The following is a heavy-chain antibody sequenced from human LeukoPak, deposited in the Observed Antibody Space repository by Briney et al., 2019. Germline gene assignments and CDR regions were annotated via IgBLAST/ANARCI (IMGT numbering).Heavy chain of an antibody. V-gene: IGHV3-7*01. CDR1: GFTFSSYW. D-gene: IGHD2-2*01. CDR2: IKQDGSEK. Sequence: GGSLRLSCAASGFTFSSYWMSWVRQAPGKGLEWVANIKQDGSEKYYVDSVKGRFTISRDNAKNSLYLQMNSLRAEDTAVYYCARDPAQDCSSTSCYPDYWGQGTLVTVSS. J-gene: IGHJ4*02. CDR3: ARDPAQDCSSTSCYPDY.